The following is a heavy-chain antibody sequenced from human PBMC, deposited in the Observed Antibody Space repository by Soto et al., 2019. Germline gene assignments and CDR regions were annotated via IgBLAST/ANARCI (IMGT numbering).Heavy chain of an antibody. CDR3: ARDSIAAAGTDYYYGMDV. CDR2: IYTSGST. CDR1: GGSISSYY. J-gene: IGHJ6*02. D-gene: IGHD6-13*01. V-gene: IGHV4-4*07. Sequence: PSETLSLTCTVSGGSISSYYWSWIRQPAGKGLEWIGRIYTSGSTNYNPSLKSRVTMSVDTSKNQFSLKLSSVTAADTAVYYCARDSIAAAGTDYYYGMDVWGQGTTVTVSS.